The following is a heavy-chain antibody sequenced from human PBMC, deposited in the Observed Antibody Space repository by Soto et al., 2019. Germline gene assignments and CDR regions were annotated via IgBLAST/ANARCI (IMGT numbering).Heavy chain of an antibody. V-gene: IGHV3-66*04. Sequence: EVQLVESGGGLVQSGGSLRLSCAASGFTVSSNYMTWVRQAPGKGLEWVSIIYSDGSTYYADSVKGRFTISRDNSKNTLYFQMDSLRADDTAVYYCARLSVAPWYFDLWGRGTLVTVSS. CDR1: GFTVSSNY. CDR3: ARLSVAPWYFDL. CDR2: IYSDGST. D-gene: IGHD6-19*01. J-gene: IGHJ2*01.